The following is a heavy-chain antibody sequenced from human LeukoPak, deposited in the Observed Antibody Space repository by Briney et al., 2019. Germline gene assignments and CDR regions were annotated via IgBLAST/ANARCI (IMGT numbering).Heavy chain of an antibody. CDR2: IYSGGSI. Sequence: GGSLRLSCAASGFTVSSNYTSWVRQAPGKGLEWVSVIYSGGSIYYADSVKGRFTISRDNSKNTLYLQMNSLRAEDTAVYYCARGLMYYDTSGFGDHWGQGTLVTVSS. V-gene: IGHV3-53*01. J-gene: IGHJ4*02. D-gene: IGHD3-22*01. CDR1: GFTVSSNY. CDR3: ARGLMYYDTSGFGDH.